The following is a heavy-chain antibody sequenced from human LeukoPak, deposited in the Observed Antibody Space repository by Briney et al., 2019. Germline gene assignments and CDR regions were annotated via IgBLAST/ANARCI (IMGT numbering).Heavy chain of an antibody. CDR2: IYSGGST. CDR3: AMDLTPCYY. V-gene: IGHV3-66*02. Sequence: GGSLRLSCAASGFTVSSNYMSWVRQAPGKGLEWVTVIYSGGSTYYADSVKGRFTISGDNSKNTLYLQMNSLSAEHTPVYYCAMDLTPCYYWGQGTLVTVSS. J-gene: IGHJ4*02. CDR1: GFTVSSNY. D-gene: IGHD2-2*03.